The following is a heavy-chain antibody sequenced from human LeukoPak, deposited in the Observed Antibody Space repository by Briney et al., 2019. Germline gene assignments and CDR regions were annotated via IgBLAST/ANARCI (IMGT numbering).Heavy chain of an antibody. CDR1: GFTFSTYW. D-gene: IGHD5-12*01. CDR2: TNPDGSST. V-gene: IGHV3-74*01. CDR3: ARDSADISV. J-gene: IGHJ6*04. Sequence: AGSLRLSCAASGFTFSTYWMHWVRQGPGKGLVWVSRTNPDGSSTSYADSVKGRFTISRDNAKNTVYLQMNSLRAEDTAVYYCARDSADISVWGKGTTVTVSS.